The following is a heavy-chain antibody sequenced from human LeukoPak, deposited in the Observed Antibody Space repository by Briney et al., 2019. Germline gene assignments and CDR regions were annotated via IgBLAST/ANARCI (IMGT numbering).Heavy chain of an antibody. CDR3: AKDLEVVAVATSQDY. J-gene: IGHJ4*02. CDR2: ISGSGGST. Sequence: GGSLRLSCAASGFTFSSYAVSWVRQAPGKGLEWVSAISGSGGSTYYADSVKGRFTISRDNSKNTLYLQMNSLRAEDTAVYYCAKDLEVVAVATSQDYWGQGTLVTVPS. CDR1: GFTFSSYA. V-gene: IGHV3-23*01. D-gene: IGHD2-15*01.